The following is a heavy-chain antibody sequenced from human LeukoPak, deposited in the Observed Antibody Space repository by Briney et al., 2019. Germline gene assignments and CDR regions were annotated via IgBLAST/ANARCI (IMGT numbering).Heavy chain of an antibody. Sequence: GGSLRLSCAASGFTVSTYWMHWVRQAPGKGLEWVSGVSGSGDSTYYADSVKGRFTISRDNSNNTLFLLMNSLRAEDTAVYYCAKYMSSGSWGQGTLVTVSS. CDR2: VSGSGDST. J-gene: IGHJ5*02. D-gene: IGHD6-19*01. V-gene: IGHV3-23*01. CDR1: GFTVSTYW. CDR3: AKYMSSGS.